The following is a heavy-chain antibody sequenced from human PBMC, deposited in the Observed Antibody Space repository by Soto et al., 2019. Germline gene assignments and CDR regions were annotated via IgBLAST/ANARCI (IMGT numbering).Heavy chain of an antibody. CDR1: GYTFTSYA. CDR2: INAGNGNT. J-gene: IGHJ6*02. V-gene: IGHV1-3*01. Sequence: QVQLVQSGAEVKKPGASVKVSCKASGYTFTSYAMHWVRQAPGQRLEWMGWINAGNGNTKYSRKFQGRVTITRDTSASTAYMELSSLRSEDTAVYYCARDLITVTTIYYYYGMDVWGQGTTVTVSS. CDR3: ARDLITVTTIYYYYGMDV. D-gene: IGHD4-17*01.